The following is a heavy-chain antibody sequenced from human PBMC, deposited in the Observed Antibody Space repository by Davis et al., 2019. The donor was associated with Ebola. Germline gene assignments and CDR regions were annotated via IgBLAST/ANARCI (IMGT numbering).Heavy chain of an antibody. CDR2: ISYDGSDK. CDR1: GFTFSSYG. V-gene: IGHV3-30*03. Sequence: GESLKISCAASGFTFSSYGMHWVRQAPGKGLEWVAVISYDGSDKYYAESVKGRFTISRDNSKNTLYLQMNSLRPEDTAVYYCARIVPDWYDSSGYSRNGRFDYWGQGTLLTVSS. J-gene: IGHJ4*02. D-gene: IGHD3-22*01. CDR3: ARIVPDWYDSSGYSRNGRFDY.